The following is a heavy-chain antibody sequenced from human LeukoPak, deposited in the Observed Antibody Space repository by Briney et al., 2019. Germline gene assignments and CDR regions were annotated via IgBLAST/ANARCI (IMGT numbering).Heavy chain of an antibody. V-gene: IGHV4-39*07. CDR3: SRDLQA. J-gene: IGHJ4*02. Sequence: WVRQPPGKGLEWIGSIYYSGSTYYNPSLKSRVTISVDTSKNQFSLKLSSVTAADTAVYYCSRDLQAWGQGTLVTVSS. CDR2: IYYSGST.